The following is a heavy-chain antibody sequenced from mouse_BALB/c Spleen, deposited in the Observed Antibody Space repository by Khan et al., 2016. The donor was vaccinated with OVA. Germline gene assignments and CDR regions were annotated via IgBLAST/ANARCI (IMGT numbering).Heavy chain of an antibody. J-gene: IGHJ2*01. Sequence: VQLQQSGAELGGPGSSVKLSCKTSGFTFTSYGIKWVKQRPGQGLEWIGYIYPGNGYTVYNEKFQGKATLTSDASSSTAYMQLRSLTSEDSAIYCCAAAYYRNYFDYWGQGTTLTVSS. CDR1: GFTFTSYG. CDR2: IYPGNGYT. CDR3: AAAYYRNYFDY. D-gene: IGHD2-14*01. V-gene: IGHV1S134*01.